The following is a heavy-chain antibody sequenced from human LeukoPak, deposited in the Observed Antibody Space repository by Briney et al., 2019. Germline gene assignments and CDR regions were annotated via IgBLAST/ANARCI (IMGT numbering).Heavy chain of an antibody. D-gene: IGHD1-1*01. CDR1: GGSISSYY. CDR3: ARPNKNWSYFAH. J-gene: IGHJ4*02. CDR2: IYYSGST. Sequence: SETLSLTCTVSGGSISSYYWSWIRQPPGKGLEWIDYIYYSGSTNYNPSLKSRVTISLDTSKSQFSLKLSSVTAADTAVYYCARPNKNWSYFAHWGQGTLVTVSS. V-gene: IGHV4-59*08.